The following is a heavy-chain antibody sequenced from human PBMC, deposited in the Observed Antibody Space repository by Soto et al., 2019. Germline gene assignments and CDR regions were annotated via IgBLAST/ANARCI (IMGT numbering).Heavy chain of an antibody. D-gene: IGHD2-15*01. CDR1: GYSFTSYW. Sequence: GESLKISCKGSGYSFTSYWITWVRQTPGKGLEWMGRIDPGDSNTHYSPSFQGHVTFSADTSITTAYLQWSSLKASDTAMYYCLRGGGYEYYFGMDVWGQGTTVTVSS. CDR3: LRGGGYEYYFGMDV. V-gene: IGHV5-10-1*01. J-gene: IGHJ6*02. CDR2: IDPGDSNT.